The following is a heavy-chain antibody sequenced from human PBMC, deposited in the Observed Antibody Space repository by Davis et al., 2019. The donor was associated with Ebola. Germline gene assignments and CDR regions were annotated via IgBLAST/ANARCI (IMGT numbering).Heavy chain of an antibody. V-gene: IGHV4-59*01. CDR1: GASITNYY. D-gene: IGHD3-10*01. J-gene: IGHJ6*02. Sequence: SETLSLTCTVSGASITNYYWSWVRQPPGQALEWIGYFYDSGSTNYNPSLKSRVTISVDTSKTQLSLKLSSVTAADTAIYYCAITTLGGSGSYYSDYYYGMDVWGQGTTVTVSS. CDR2: FYDSGST. CDR3: AITTLGGSGSYYSDYYYGMDV.